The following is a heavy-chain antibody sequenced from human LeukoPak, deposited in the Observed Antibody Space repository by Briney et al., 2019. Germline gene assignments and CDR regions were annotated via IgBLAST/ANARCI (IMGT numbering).Heavy chain of an antibody. D-gene: IGHD4-17*01. J-gene: IGHJ3*02. CDR3: ARVGDDYGDYGGGNDAFDI. CDR2: IYTSGST. CDR1: GGSFSGYY. Sequence: SETLSLTCAVYGGSFSGYYWSWIRQPAGKGLEWIGRIYTSGSTNYNPSLKSRVTISVDTSKNQFSLKLSSVTAADTAVYYCARVGDDYGDYGGGNDAFDIWGQGTMVTVSS. V-gene: IGHV4-59*10.